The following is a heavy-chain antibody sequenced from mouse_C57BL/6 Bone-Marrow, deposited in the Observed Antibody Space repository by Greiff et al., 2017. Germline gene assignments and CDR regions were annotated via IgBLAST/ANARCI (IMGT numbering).Heavy chain of an antibody. CDR3: TGEDLLWLKGVDY. V-gene: IGHV6-3*01. Sequence: EVKLVESGGGLVQPGGSMKLSCVASGFTFSNYWMNWVRQSPEKGLEWVAQIRLKSDNYATHYAESVKGRFTISRDDSKSSVYLQLNNLRAEDTGIYYCTGEDLLWLKGVDYWGQGTTLTVSS. J-gene: IGHJ2*01. CDR1: GFTFSNYW. CDR2: IRLKSDNYAT. D-gene: IGHD2-2*01.